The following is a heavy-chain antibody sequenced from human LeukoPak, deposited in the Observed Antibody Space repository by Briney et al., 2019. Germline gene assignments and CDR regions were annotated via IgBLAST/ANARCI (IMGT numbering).Heavy chain of an antibody. V-gene: IGHV1-24*01. D-gene: IGHD1-26*01. CDR2: FDPEDGET. Sequence: ASVKVSCKVSGYTLTELSMHWVRQAPGKGPEWMGGFDPEDGETIYAQKFQGRVTMTEDTSTSTAYMELRSLRSDDTAVYYGARRGIVGATGFDYWGQGTLVTVSS. CDR1: GYTLTELS. CDR3: ARRGIVGATGFDY. J-gene: IGHJ4*02.